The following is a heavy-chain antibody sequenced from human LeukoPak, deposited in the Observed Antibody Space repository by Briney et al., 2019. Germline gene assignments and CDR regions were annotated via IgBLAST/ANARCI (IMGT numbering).Heavy chain of an antibody. D-gene: IGHD7-27*01. Sequence: SETLSLTCTVSGGSISSYSWSWIRQPPGKGLEWIAYISYSGSTNYNPSLKSRVTISVDTSKNQFSLSLSSVTAADTAVYYCARATNWGVIDYYYYYMDVWGKGTTVTVSS. CDR1: GGSISSYS. V-gene: IGHV4-59*01. J-gene: IGHJ6*03. CDR2: ISYSGST. CDR3: ARATNWGVIDYYYYYMDV.